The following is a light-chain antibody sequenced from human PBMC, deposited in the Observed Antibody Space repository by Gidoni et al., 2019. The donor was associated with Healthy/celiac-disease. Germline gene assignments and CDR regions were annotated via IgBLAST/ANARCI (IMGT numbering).Light chain of an antibody. CDR1: SGHSSYA. J-gene: IGLJ2*01. CDR3: QTWGTGIVV. CDR2: LNSDGSH. V-gene: IGLV4-69*01. Sequence: QLVLTQSPSASASLGASVKPTCTLSSGHSSYATAWHQQQPEKGPRYLMKLNSDGSHSKGDGIPDRFSGTNAGAERYLTISNLQSEDEADYYCQTWGTGIVVFGGGTKLTVL.